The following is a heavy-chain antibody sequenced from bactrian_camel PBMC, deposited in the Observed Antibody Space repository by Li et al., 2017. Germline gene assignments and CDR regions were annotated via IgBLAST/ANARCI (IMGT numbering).Heavy chain of an antibody. D-gene: IGHD3*01. CDR3: AADSRAGTKFIPRLEEGEYNN. CDR1: SSYSRAC. J-gene: IGHJ4*01. V-gene: IGHV3S1*01. CDR2: IYTLDDST. Sequence: HVQLVESGGGSVETGGSLNLTCSAHSSYSRACMGWFRQAPGKQREGVATIYTLDDSTYYSDSVQGRFTISRDNPKKTLSLQMDSLKPEDTATYYCAADSRAGTKFIPRLEEGEYNNWGQGTQVTVS.